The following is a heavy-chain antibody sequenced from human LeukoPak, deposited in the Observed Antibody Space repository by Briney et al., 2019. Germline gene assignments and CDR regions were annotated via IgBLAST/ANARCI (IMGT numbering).Heavy chain of an antibody. J-gene: IGHJ6*02. D-gene: IGHD6-13*01. Sequence: GGSLRLSCAASGFTFSSYAMHWVRQAPGKGLEWVAVISYDGSNKYYADSVKGRFTISRDNSKNTLYLQMNSLRAEDTAVYYCARDRMYSSSWARYYYYGMDVWGQGTTVTVSS. CDR3: ARDRMYSSSWARYYYYGMDV. CDR1: GFTFSSYA. V-gene: IGHV3-30-3*01. CDR2: ISYDGSNK.